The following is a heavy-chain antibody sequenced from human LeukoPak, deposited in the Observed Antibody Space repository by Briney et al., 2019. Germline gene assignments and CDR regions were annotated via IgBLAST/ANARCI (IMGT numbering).Heavy chain of an antibody. V-gene: IGHV1-2*06. CDR2: INPNSGDT. Sequence: GASVKVSCKASGYTFTAYNMHWVRQAPGQGPERMGRINPNSGDTKYAQKFQARVTMTRDTSISTAYMDLSRLTSDDTAVYYCARGSSSWTDLDNWGQGSLVTVSS. J-gene: IGHJ4*02. CDR1: GYTFTAYN. CDR3: ARGSSSWTDLDN. D-gene: IGHD6-13*01.